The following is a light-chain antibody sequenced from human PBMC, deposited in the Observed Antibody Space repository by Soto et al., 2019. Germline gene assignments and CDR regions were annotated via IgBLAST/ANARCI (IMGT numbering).Light chain of an antibody. Sequence: VLTKSPDTLSLSTGERATFSCRASQSVSGTFVAWYQQKPGQAPRLIIYDASTRATGIPARFSGSGSGTDFTLTISSLEPEDFAVYYCQHSGDFRWTFGQGTKVDI. J-gene: IGKJ1*01. CDR2: DAS. CDR3: QHSGDFRWT. V-gene: IGKV3-20*01. CDR1: QSVSGTF.